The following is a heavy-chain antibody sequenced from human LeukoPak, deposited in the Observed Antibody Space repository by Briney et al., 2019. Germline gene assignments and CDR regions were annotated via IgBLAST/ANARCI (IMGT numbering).Heavy chain of an antibody. V-gene: IGHV3-15*01. CDR1: GFTFSNSW. Sequence: KSGGSLRLSCAASGFTFSNSWMSWVRQAPGKGLEWVGRIKSKTDGGTTDYAAPVKGRFTISRDDSKNTLYLQMNSLKTEDTAVYYCTTDYVVVAAYFDYWGQGTLVTVSS. CDR3: TTDYVVVAAYFDY. CDR2: IKSKTDGGTT. D-gene: IGHD2-15*01. J-gene: IGHJ4*02.